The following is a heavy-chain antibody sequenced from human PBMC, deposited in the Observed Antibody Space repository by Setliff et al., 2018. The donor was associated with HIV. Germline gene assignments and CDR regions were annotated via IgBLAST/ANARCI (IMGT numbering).Heavy chain of an antibody. CDR3: ARGIRDSCEGSPYYSYCYMDV. D-gene: IGHD3-9*01. Sequence: KPSETLSLTCTVSGGSINSGCYSWTWVRHVQGKGLEWIGFVFYTGATYSSPSLKSRITMSVDTSRNPFSLKVNSVTAADTAVYYCARGIRDSCEGSPYYSYCYMDVWGTGTTVTVSS. CDR2: VFYTGAT. V-gene: IGHV4-31*03. J-gene: IGHJ6*03. CDR1: GGSINSGCYS.